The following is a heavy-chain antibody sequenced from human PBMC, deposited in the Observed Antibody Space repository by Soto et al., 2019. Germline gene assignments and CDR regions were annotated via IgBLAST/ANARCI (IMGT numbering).Heavy chain of an antibody. CDR2: IKQDGSEK. Sequence: GGSLRLSCAASGFTFSSYWMSWVRQAPGKGLEWVANIKQDGSEKYYVDSVKGRFTISRDNAKNSLYLQMNSLRAEDTAVYYCARMKVDTAMVIVNYYYYGMDVWGQGTTVTVSS. J-gene: IGHJ6*02. CDR1: GFTFSSYW. D-gene: IGHD5-18*01. CDR3: ARMKVDTAMVIVNYYYYGMDV. V-gene: IGHV3-7*05.